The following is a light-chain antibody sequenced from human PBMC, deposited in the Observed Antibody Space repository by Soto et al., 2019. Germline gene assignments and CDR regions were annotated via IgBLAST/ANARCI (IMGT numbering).Light chain of an antibody. CDR2: DAS. CDR1: QSVSSN. CDR3: QQYENWPRT. Sequence: EIVMTQSAATLSVSPGEGATLSCRASQSVSSNLAWYQQKPGQAPRLLIYDASTRATAVPDRISGSGSGTEFTLTISSLQSEDFAVYYCQQYENWPRTFGQGTKVDIK. J-gene: IGKJ1*01. V-gene: IGKV3-15*01.